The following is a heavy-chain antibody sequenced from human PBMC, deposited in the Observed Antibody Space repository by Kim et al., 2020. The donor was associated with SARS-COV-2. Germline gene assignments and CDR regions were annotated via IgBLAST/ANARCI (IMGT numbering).Heavy chain of an antibody. CDR3: ARVSRFRAGTYDYFYYAMDV. CDR1: GFTFNTYW. Sequence: GGSLRLPCAASGFTFNTYWMHWVRQAPGKGLVWVARMNSDGSSRGYVDSVKGRFTISRDNAKNTLYLQMNSLRVDDTAVYFCARVSRFRAGTYDYFYYAMDVWDQGTTVTVSS. D-gene: IGHD3-10*01. V-gene: IGHV3-74*01. J-gene: IGHJ6*02. CDR2: MNSDGSSR.